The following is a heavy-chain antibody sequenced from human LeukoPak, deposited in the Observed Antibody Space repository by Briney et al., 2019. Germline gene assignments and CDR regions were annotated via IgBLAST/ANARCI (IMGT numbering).Heavy chain of an antibody. J-gene: IGHJ4*02. CDR2: INPNSGGT. CDR1: GYTFSGYY. Sequence: ASVKVSCKASGYTFSGYYMHWVRQAPGQGLEWMGWINPNSGGTKYVQKFQGRVTMTRDTSISTAYMELSRLRSDDTAVYYCASGSLASYFNHWGQGTLVTVSS. V-gene: IGHV1-2*02. CDR3: ASGSLASYFNH. D-gene: IGHD3-16*01.